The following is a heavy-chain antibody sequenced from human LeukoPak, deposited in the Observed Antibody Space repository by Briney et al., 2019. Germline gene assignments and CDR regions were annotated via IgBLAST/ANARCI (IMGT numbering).Heavy chain of an antibody. Sequence: HSGRSLRLSCAASGFTFSSYAMHWVRQAPGKGLEWVAVISYDGSNKYYADSVKGRFTISRDNSKNTLHLQMNSLRAEDTAVYYCARDMELSSGYYYGAFDIWGQGTMVTVSS. CDR3: ARDMELSSGYYYGAFDI. V-gene: IGHV3-30*01. D-gene: IGHD3-22*01. CDR2: ISYDGSNK. CDR1: GFTFSSYA. J-gene: IGHJ3*02.